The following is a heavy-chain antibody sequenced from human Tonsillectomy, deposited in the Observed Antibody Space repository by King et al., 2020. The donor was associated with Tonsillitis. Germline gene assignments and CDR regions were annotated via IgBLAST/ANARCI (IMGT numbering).Heavy chain of an antibody. CDR3: ARVFRTSGISWYYFDY. J-gene: IGHJ4*02. CDR2: IYYSGTT. CDR1: GGSISNYY. V-gene: IGHV4-59*01. D-gene: IGHD6-13*01. Sequence: QLQESGPGLVKASETLSLTCTVSGGSISNYYWSWIRQPPGKGLEWIGYIYYSGTTNYNPSLKSRVTISVDTSKNQFSLKVSSVTAADAAVYYCARVFRTSGISWYYFDYWGQGTLVTVSS.